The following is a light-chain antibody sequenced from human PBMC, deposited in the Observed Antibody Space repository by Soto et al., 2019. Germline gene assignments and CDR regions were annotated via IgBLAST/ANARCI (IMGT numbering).Light chain of an antibody. V-gene: IGLV1-44*01. CDR2: SNN. CDR3: AAWDDSLNGHVI. J-gene: IGLJ2*01. Sequence: QSVLTQPPSASGTPGQRLSISCSGSNSNIGKNTVNWYQQLPRTAPKLLIYSNNQRPSGVPDGFSGSKSGTSASLAISGLQSEDEADYYCAAWDDSLNGHVIFGGGTKLTVL. CDR1: NSNIGKNT.